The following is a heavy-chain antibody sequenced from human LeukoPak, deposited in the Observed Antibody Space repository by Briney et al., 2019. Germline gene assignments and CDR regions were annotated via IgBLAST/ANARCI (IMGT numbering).Heavy chain of an antibody. CDR1: GFTFSNYW. J-gene: IGHJ4*02. Sequence: GVSLRLSCAASGFTFSNYWMTWVRQAPGEGLEWVANIKQDGSERYYVDSVRGRFNISRDNAKNSVYLQVKSLRVEDTAMYYCVRDTGGSGSYPDYWGQGVLVTVSS. D-gene: IGHD1-26*01. CDR2: IKQDGSER. V-gene: IGHV3-7*01. CDR3: VRDTGGSGSYPDY.